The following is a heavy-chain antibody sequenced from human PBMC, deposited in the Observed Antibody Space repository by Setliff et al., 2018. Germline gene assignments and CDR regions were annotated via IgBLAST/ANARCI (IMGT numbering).Heavy chain of an antibody. D-gene: IGHD3-9*01. V-gene: IGHV4-30-4*08. CDR3: ARGYYDILTGYYIGY. CDR1: GGSISTSSHH. Sequence: SETLSLTCTVSGGSISTSSHHWVWIRQSPGKGLEWIGYIYYSGSAYYNPSLKSRVTISVDTSKNQFSLKLSSVTAADTAVYYCARGYYDILTGYYIGYWGQGTLVTVSS. J-gene: IGHJ4*02. CDR2: IYYSGSA.